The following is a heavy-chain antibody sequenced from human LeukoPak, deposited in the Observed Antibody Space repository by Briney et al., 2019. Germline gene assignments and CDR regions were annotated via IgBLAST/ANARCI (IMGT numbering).Heavy chain of an antibody. Sequence: PSETLSLTCTVSGYSISSGYYWGWIRQPPGKGLEWIESIYHSGSTYYNPSLKSRVTISVDTSKNQFSLKLSSVTAADTAVYYCARVPRDITMVRGVSHYFDYWGQGTLVTVSS. D-gene: IGHD3-10*01. CDR3: ARVPRDITMVRGVSHYFDY. V-gene: IGHV4-38-2*02. J-gene: IGHJ4*02. CDR2: IYHSGST. CDR1: GYSISSGYY.